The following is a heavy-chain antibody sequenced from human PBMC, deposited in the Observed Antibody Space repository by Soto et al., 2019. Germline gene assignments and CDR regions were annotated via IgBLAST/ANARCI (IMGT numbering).Heavy chain of an antibody. CDR1: GGSISSGDYS. CDR2: IYHSGST. Sequence: ASETLSLTCAVSGGSISSGDYSWSWIRQPPGKGLEWIGYIYHSGSTYYNPSLKSRVTISVDRSKNQFSLKLSSVTAADTAVYYCARRSQTYYYGMDVWGQGTTVTVSS. CDR3: ARRSQTYYYGMDV. J-gene: IGHJ6*02. V-gene: IGHV4-30-2*01.